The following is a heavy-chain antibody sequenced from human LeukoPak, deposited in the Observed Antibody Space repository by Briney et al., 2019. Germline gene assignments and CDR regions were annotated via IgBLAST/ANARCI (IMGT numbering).Heavy chain of an antibody. CDR3: ATGPWQWLPNRLDY. CDR1: GYTLTELS. CDR2: FDPEDGET. D-gene: IGHD6-19*01. J-gene: IGHJ4*02. Sequence: ASVKVYCKVSGYTLTELSMHWVRQAPGKGLEWMGGFDPEDGETIYAQKFQGRVTMTEDTSTDTAYMELSSLRSEDTAVYYCATGPWQWLPNRLDYWGQGTLVTVSS. V-gene: IGHV1-24*01.